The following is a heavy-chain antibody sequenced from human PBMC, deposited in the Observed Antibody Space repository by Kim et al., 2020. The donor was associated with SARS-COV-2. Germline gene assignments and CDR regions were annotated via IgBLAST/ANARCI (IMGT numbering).Heavy chain of an antibody. CDR1: GYTFTSYG. Sequence: ASVKVSCKASGYTFTSYGISWVRQAPGQGLEWMGWISAYNGNTNYAQKLQGRVTMTTDTSTSTAYMELRSLRSDDTAVYYCAREARITIFGVVITPDYWGQGTLVTVSS. V-gene: IGHV1-18*01. CDR3: AREARITIFGVVITPDY. D-gene: IGHD3-3*01. J-gene: IGHJ4*02. CDR2: ISAYNGNT.